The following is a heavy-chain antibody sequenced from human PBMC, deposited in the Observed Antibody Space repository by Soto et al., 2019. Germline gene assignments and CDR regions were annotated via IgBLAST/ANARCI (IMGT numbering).Heavy chain of an antibody. J-gene: IGHJ3*02. D-gene: IGHD4-17*01. CDR1: GGSISSGGYY. V-gene: IGHV4-31*03. Sequence: SETLSLTCTVSGGSISSGGYYWSWIRQHPGKGLERIGYIYYSGSTYYNPSLKSRVTISVDTSKNQFSLKLSSVTAADTAVYYCASADYGGIPDAFDIWGQGTMVTVSS. CDR2: IYYSGST. CDR3: ASADYGGIPDAFDI.